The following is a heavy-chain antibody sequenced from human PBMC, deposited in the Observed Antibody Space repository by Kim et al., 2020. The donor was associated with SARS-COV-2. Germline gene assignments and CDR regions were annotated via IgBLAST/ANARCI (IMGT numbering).Heavy chain of an antibody. V-gene: IGHV3-74*01. CDR1: GFSVRNYW. CDR2: VNEDGRTT. Sequence: LSLTCAASGFSVRNYWMHWVRQRPGEGLDWVARVNEDGRTTTHAGSVKCRFTISKDSAKNTLFLHMNSLRAEDTAVYFCSRDTFGSEDRWGQGTLVT. J-gene: IGHJ4*02. CDR3: SRDTFGSEDR. D-gene: IGHD3-10*01.